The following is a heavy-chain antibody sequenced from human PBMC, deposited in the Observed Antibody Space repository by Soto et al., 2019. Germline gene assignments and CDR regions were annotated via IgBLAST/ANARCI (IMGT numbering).Heavy chain of an antibody. V-gene: IGHV4-39*01. CDR3: ERTGSSPNWFDP. D-gene: IGHD6-6*01. CDR1: GGSISSSSYY. Sequence: SETLSLTCTVSGGSISSSSYYWGWIRQPPGKGLEWIGSIYYSGSTYYNPSLKSRVTISVDTSKNQFSLKLSSVTAADTAVYYCERTGSSPNWFDPWGQGTLVTVSS. J-gene: IGHJ5*02. CDR2: IYYSGST.